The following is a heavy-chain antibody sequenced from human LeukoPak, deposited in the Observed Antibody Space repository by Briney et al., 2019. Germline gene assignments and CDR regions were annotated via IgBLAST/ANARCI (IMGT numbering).Heavy chain of an antibody. Sequence: ASVKVSCKASGYTFTGYYMHWVRQAPGQGLEWMGWINPNSGGTNYAQKFQGRVTMTRDTSISTAYMELSRLRSDDTAVYYCARTSGAYYDFWSGYYYQEDYGMDVWGQGTTVTVSS. CDR1: GYTFTGYY. CDR2: INPNSGGT. CDR3: ARTSGAYYDFWSGYYYQEDYGMDV. D-gene: IGHD3-3*01. J-gene: IGHJ6*02. V-gene: IGHV1-2*02.